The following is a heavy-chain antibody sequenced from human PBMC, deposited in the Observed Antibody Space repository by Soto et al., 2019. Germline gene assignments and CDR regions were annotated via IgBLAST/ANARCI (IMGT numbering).Heavy chain of an antibody. CDR1: GYTCTNYG. J-gene: IGHJ1*01. CDR2: ISCYNGDT. V-gene: IGHV1-18*01. D-gene: IGHD6-13*01. Sequence: QVHLVQSGAEVKKPGASVKVSCKTSGYTCTNYGISWVRQAPGQGPQWMGWISCYNGDTKYAQTLQGRVTMTTDTSTSTADVELRSLRSDGTAVYYCQRGGSTWSAEYYQHWVQGTVVIVS. CDR3: QRGGSTWSAEYYQH.